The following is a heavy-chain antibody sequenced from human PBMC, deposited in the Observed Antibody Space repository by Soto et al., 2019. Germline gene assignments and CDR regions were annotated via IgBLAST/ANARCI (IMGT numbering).Heavy chain of an antibody. Sequence: EVQLLESGGGLVQPGGSLRLSCTASGFTFSSYAMTWVRQAPGKGLEWVSTIGDDGGSTYYADSVKGRFTISRDNSKNTLYLQMNSLRAEETAIYYCAKDRPRDYSVAAPKGDWFDPWGQGTLVTVSS. CDR3: AKDRPRDYSVAAPKGDWFDP. V-gene: IGHV3-23*01. J-gene: IGHJ5*02. D-gene: IGHD6-13*01. CDR1: GFTFSSYA. CDR2: IGDDGGST.